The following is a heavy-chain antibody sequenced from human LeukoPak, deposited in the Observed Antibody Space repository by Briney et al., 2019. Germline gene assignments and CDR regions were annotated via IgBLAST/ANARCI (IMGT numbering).Heavy chain of an antibody. V-gene: IGHV3-64D*06. D-gene: IGHD3-9*01. CDR1: GFTFSSYA. CDR2: ISSNGGST. J-gene: IGHJ6*02. Sequence: GGALRLSCSASGFTFSSYAMHWVLQAPVKVLEYFSAISSNGGSTYYADSVKGRFTISRDNSKNTLYLQMSSLRAEDTAVFFFEQKTAYDIDYYYGMDVWGQGTTVTVSS. CDR3: EQKTAYDIDYYYGMDV.